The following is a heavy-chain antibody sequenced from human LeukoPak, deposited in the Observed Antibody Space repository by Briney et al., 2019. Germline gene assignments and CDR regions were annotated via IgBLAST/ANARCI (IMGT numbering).Heavy chain of an antibody. Sequence: GGSLRLSCAASGFTFSGSAMHWVRQASGKGLEWVGRIRSKANSYATAYAASVKGRFTISRDDSKNTAYLQMNSLRAEDTAVYYCAKGSRYSGSYYFDYWGQGTLVTVSS. D-gene: IGHD1-26*01. CDR3: AKGSRYSGSYYFDY. CDR1: GFTFSGSA. V-gene: IGHV3-73*01. J-gene: IGHJ4*02. CDR2: IRSKANSYAT.